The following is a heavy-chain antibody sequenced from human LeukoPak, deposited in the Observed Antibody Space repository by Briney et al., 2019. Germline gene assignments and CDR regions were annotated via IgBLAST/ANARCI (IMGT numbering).Heavy chain of an antibody. CDR1: GFTFSSYE. Sequence: PGGSLRLSCAVSGFTFSSYEMNWVRQVPGKGLEWVSYISSRGTTIYYVDSVKGRFTISRDNAKNSLYLQMNSLRAEDTALYYCARVRSGLHMDVWGQGTTVTVSS. D-gene: IGHD2-15*01. CDR3: ARVRSGLHMDV. V-gene: IGHV3-48*03. CDR2: ISSRGTTI. J-gene: IGHJ6*02.